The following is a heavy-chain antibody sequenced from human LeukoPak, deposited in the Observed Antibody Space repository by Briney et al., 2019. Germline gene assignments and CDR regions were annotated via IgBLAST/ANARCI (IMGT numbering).Heavy chain of an antibody. D-gene: IGHD2-8*02. CDR2: IYYSGST. CDR3: ARELTGGHSRWFDP. CDR1: GGSISSSSYY. J-gene: IGHJ5*02. Sequence: MSSETLSLTCTVSGGSISSSSYYWGWIRQPPGKGLEWIGSIYYSGSTYYNPSLKSRVTISVDTSKNQFSLKLSSVTAADTAVYYCARELTGGHSRWFDPWGQGTLVTVSS. V-gene: IGHV4-39*07.